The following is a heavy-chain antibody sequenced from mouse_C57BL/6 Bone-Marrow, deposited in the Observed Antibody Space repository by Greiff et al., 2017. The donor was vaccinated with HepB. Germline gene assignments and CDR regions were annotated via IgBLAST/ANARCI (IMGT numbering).Heavy chain of an antibody. Sequence: EVKLMESGEGLVKPGGSLKLSCAASGFTFSSYAMSWVRQTPEKRLEWVAYISSGGDYIYYADTVKGRFTISRDNARNTLYLQMSSLKSEDTAMYYCTRVRLRPWYFDVWGTGTTVTVSS. CDR3: TRVRLRPWYFDV. J-gene: IGHJ1*03. CDR2: ISSGGDYI. D-gene: IGHD2-4*01. V-gene: IGHV5-9-1*02. CDR1: GFTFSSYA.